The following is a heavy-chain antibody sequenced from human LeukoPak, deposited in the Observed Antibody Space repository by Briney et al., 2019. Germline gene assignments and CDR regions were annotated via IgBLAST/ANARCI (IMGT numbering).Heavy chain of an antibody. J-gene: IGHJ5*02. CDR1: GGSISSYY. V-gene: IGHV4-59*01. CDR2: IYYSGST. D-gene: IGHD3-3*01. CDR3: ARTLYYDFSSWFDP. Sequence: NPSETLSLTCTVSGGSISSYYWSWIRQPPGKGLEWIGYIYYSGSTNYNPSLKSRVTISVDTSKNQFSLKLSSVTAADTAVYYCARTLYYDFSSWFDPWGQGTLVTVSS.